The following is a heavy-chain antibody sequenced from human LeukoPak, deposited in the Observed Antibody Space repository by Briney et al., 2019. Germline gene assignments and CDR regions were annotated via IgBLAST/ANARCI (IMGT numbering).Heavy chain of an antibody. Sequence: GASVKVSCKASGYSFISYYIHWVRQAPGQGLEWMGIINPSGGSPSSAQKFQGRVTMTRDTSTSTVYMELSSLRSEDTAMYYCARDYSSDFVFDYWGQGTLVTVSS. D-gene: IGHD2-15*01. V-gene: IGHV1-46*01. CDR2: INPSGGSP. CDR1: GYSFISYY. J-gene: IGHJ4*02. CDR3: ARDYSSDFVFDY.